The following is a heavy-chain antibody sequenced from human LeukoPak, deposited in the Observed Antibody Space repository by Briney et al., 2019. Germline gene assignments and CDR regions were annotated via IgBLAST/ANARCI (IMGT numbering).Heavy chain of an antibody. J-gene: IGHJ5*02. CDR3: ARGLPVGYSNWFDP. V-gene: IGHV4-30-2*01. CDR1: GGSISSGGYS. D-gene: IGHD2-15*01. CDR2: IYHGGST. Sequence: PSQTLSLTCAVSGGSISSGGYSWSWIRQPPGKGLEWIGYIYHGGSTYYNPSLKSRVTISVDRSRNQFSLKLSSVTAADTAVYYCARGLPVGYSNWFDPWGQGTLVTVSS.